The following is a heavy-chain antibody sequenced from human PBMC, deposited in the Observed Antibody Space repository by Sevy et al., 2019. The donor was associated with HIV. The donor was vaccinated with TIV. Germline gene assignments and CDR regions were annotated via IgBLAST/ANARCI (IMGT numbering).Heavy chain of an antibody. V-gene: IGHV4-4*07. CDR2: IYTSGST. CDR1: GGSISSYY. J-gene: IGHJ4*02. Sequence: SETLSLTCTVSGGSISSYYRSWIRQPAGKGLEWIGRIYTSGSTNYNPSLKSRVTMSVDTSTNQFSLKLSSVTAADTAVYYCAREEGGWQRLVFDYWGQGTLVTVSS. D-gene: IGHD6-13*01. CDR3: AREEGGWQRLVFDY.